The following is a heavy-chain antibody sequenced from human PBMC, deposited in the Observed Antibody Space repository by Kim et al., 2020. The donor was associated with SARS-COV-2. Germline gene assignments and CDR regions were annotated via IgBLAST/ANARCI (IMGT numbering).Heavy chain of an antibody. CDR2: IYSGGST. D-gene: IGHD3-9*01. Sequence: GGSLRLSCAASGFTVSSNYMSWVRQAPGKGLEWVSVIYSGGSTYYADSVKGRFTISRDNSKNTLYLQMNSLRAEDTAVYYCATRLPQYYDILTGYWEFDYWGQGTLVTVSS. CDR1: GFTVSSNY. CDR3: ATRLPQYYDILTGYWEFDY. J-gene: IGHJ4*02. V-gene: IGHV3-66*04.